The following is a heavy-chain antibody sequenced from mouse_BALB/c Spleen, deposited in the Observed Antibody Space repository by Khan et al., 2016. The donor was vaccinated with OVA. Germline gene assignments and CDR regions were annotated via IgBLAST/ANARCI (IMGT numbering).Heavy chain of an antibody. CDR1: GFSLINYG. D-gene: IGHD1-1*01. CDR3: GSIYYSLSWFAY. J-gene: IGHJ3*01. CDR2: IWGDGTT. V-gene: IGHV2-3*01. Sequence: QVQLQQSGPGLVAPSQSLPITCTVSGFSLINYGVSWIRQPPGKGLEWLGVIWGDGTTNYHSALKSRLSIIKDNSTSQAFFQLNSLQTDDTATYXCGSIYYSLSWFAYWGQGTLVTVSA.